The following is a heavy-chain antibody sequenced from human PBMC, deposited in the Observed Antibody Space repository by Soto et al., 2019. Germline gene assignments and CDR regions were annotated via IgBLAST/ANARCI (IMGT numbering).Heavy chain of an antibody. J-gene: IGHJ4*02. CDR2: IYPGDSDS. CDR3: XKHEGYCSTTTCSNFDY. D-gene: IGHD2-2*01. CDR1: GFTFTIYR. V-gene: IGHV5-51*01. Sequence: GESVKISCKGSGFTFTIYRIAWVRQMPGKGLEWMGIIYPGDSDSSYSPSFQGQVTISADKSINTAYLHWSSLKASDTAIYYCXKHEGYCSTTTCSNFDYWGQGTLVTVSS.